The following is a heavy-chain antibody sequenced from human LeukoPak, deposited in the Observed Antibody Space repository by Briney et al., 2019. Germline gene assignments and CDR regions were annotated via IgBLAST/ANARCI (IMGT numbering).Heavy chain of an antibody. Sequence: PGGSLRLSCAASGFTFSSYSMNWVRQAPGKGLEWVSGITGSGTITYYADSVKGRFTISRDNSKNTLSLQMSSLRAEDTAVYYCARDSTGYWYFDLWGRGTLVSVSS. CDR2: ITGSGTIT. D-gene: IGHD3-3*02. CDR1: GFTFSSYS. V-gene: IGHV3-23*01. J-gene: IGHJ2*01. CDR3: ARDSTGYWYFDL.